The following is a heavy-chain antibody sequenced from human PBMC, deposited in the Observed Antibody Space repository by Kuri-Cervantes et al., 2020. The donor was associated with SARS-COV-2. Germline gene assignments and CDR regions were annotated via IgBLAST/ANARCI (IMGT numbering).Heavy chain of an antibody. D-gene: IGHD6-6*01. CDR3: ARDKRNHRSIASATDP. CDR2: ISYDGSNK. Sequence: GESLKISCAASGFTFSSYAMHWVRQAPGKGLEWVAVISYDGSNKYYADSVKGRFTISRDNSKNTLYLQMNSLRAEDTAVYYCARDKRNHRSIASATDPWGQGTLVTVSS. V-gene: IGHV3-30-3*01. J-gene: IGHJ5*02. CDR1: GFTFSSYA.